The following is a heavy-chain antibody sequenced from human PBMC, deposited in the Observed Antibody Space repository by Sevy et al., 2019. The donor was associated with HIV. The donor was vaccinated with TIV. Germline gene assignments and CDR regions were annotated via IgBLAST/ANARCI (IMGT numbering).Heavy chain of an antibody. CDR1: GYSFSAYF. CDR2: ISPNSGGT. V-gene: IGHV1-2*06. D-gene: IGHD3-10*01. CDR3: ARTSGPTVGAYFDS. Sequence: ASVKVSCKASGYSFSAYFLHWVRQAPGQGLEWMGRISPNSGGTVYAQKFRGRVTMTRDTSSTTAYMELTRLKSDDTADSYCARTSGPTVGAYFDSWGQGALVTVSS. J-gene: IGHJ4*02.